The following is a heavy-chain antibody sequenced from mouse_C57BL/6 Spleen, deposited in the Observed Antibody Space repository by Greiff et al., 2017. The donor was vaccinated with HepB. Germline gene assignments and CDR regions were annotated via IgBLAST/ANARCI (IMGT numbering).Heavy chain of an antibody. CDR1: GFTFSSYA. J-gene: IGHJ1*03. D-gene: IGHD4-1*01. Sequence: EVNVVESGGGLVKPGGSLKLSCAASGFTFSSYAMSWVRQTPEKRLEWVATISDGGSYTYYPDNVKGRFTISRDNAKNNLYLQMSHLKSEDTAMYYCARTGKLGYFDGWGTGTTVTVSS. CDR2: ISDGGSYT. CDR3: ARTGKLGYFDG. V-gene: IGHV5-4*03.